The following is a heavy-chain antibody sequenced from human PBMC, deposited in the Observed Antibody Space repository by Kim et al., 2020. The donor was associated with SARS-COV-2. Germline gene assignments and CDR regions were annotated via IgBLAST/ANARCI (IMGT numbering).Heavy chain of an antibody. CDR3: ARASRITMVRGEGDY. CDR1: GYTFTGYY. Sequence: ASVKVSCKASGYTFTGYYMHWVRQAPGQGLEWMGRINPNSGGTNYAQKFQGRVTMTRDTSISTAYMELSRLRSDDTAVYYCARASRITMVRGEGDYWGQGTLVTVSS. D-gene: IGHD3-10*01. V-gene: IGHV1-2*06. CDR2: INPNSGGT. J-gene: IGHJ4*02.